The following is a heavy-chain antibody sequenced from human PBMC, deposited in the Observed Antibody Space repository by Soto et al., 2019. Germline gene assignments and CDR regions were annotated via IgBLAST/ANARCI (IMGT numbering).Heavy chain of an antibody. CDR1: GYTFSSIG. V-gene: IGHV1-18*01. J-gene: IGHJ4*02. Sequence: QVQLVQSGAEVKKPGASVKVSCKASGYTFSSIGISWVRQAPGQGLEWMGWISPYKGNTYYAQRLQGRVTMTTDTSTSPAYMALRSLRSDDTAVYYCVRDLDGSGSYYTDYGGQGTLVTVAS. CDR3: VRDLDGSGSYYTDY. CDR2: ISPYKGNT. D-gene: IGHD3-10*01.